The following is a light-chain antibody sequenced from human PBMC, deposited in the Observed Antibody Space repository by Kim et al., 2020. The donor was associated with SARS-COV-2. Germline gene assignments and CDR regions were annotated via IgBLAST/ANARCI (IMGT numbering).Light chain of an antibody. CDR3: QQSHTWPWT. CDR1: QSVITS. J-gene: IGKJ1*01. V-gene: IGKV3-15*01. Sequence: EIVMTQSPATLSVSPGKGASLSCRASQSVITSVAWYQHKLGQAPRLLIYGASTRATGVSARFSGSGSGTEFTLTISSLQSEDFAIYYCQQSHTWPWTFGQGTKVDI. CDR2: GAS.